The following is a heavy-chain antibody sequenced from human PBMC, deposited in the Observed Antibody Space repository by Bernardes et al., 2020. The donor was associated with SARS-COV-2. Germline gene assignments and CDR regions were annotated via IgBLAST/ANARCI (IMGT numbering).Heavy chain of an antibody. CDR3: VRDGGYAAYDY. CDR1: GFTFFSYQ. Sequence: GGSLRLSCAASGFTFFSYQMHWVRQAPGKGLEWVSYISTSGSTIYYADSVEGRFTISRDNAKNSLYLQVNSLRADDTAIYYCVRDGGYAAYDYWGQGTLVTVSS. V-gene: IGHV3-48*03. CDR2: ISTSGSTI. J-gene: IGHJ4*01. D-gene: IGHD3-16*01.